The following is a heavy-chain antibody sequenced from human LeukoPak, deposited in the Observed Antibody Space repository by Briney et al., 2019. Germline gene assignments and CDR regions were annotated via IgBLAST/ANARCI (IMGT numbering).Heavy chain of an antibody. Sequence: GGSLRLSCAASGFTFSNCGMHWVRQAPGKGLEWVAIIWYDGSNKYYADSVKGRFTISRDDSKNTVYLQMNSLRAEGTAVYYCARDMGTSALFGGYFDYWGQGTLVTVSS. CDR3: ARDMGTSALFGGYFDY. V-gene: IGHV3-33*01. J-gene: IGHJ4*02. CDR1: GFTFSNCG. CDR2: IWYDGSNK. D-gene: IGHD3-22*01.